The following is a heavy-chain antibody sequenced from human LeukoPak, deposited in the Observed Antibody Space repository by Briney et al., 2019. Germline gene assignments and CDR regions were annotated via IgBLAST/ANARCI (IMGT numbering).Heavy chain of an antibody. D-gene: IGHD2-8*01. J-gene: IGHJ4*02. Sequence: PSETLSLTCTVSGASISSYYWSWIRQPAGKGLEWIGRIYTSGSTNYNPSLKSRVTMSVDTSKNQFSLKLSSVTTAGTAVYYCASFGVFQYLDYWGQGTLVTVSS. CDR2: IYTSGST. CDR3: ASFGVFQYLDY. V-gene: IGHV4-4*07. CDR1: GASISSYY.